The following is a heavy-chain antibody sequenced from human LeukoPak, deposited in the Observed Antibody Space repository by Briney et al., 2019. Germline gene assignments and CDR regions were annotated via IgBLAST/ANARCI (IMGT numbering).Heavy chain of an antibody. CDR2: LSSSGSAF. D-gene: IGHD3-22*01. J-gene: IGHJ4*02. Sequence: TGGSLRLSCEDSGFTFRSYEMNWVRQAPGKGLEWIAYLSSSGSAFSYADSVKGRFTIARDNAKNSVYLEMNSLRAEDTAVYYCTRDRHKYNYDSSGHPPYWGQGTLVTVSS. CDR1: GFTFRSYE. V-gene: IGHV3-48*03. CDR3: TRDRHKYNYDSSGHPPY.